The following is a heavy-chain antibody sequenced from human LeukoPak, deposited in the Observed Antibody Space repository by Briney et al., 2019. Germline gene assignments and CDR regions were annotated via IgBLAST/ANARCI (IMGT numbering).Heavy chain of an antibody. CDR2: IVGSSSTI. CDR3: ATDSPETAAFDY. CDR1: GFSSSTYS. D-gene: IGHD1-1*01. Sequence: QPGGSLRLSCAASGFSSSTYSMNWVRQAPGKGLEWVSYIVGSSSTIYYADSVKGRFTISRDNAKNSLYLQMDSLRAEDTAVYYCATDSPETAAFDYWGQGTLVTVSS. V-gene: IGHV3-48*04. J-gene: IGHJ4*02.